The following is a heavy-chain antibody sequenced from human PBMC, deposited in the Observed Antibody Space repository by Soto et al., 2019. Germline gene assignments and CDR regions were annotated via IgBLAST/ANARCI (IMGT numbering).Heavy chain of an antibody. CDR3: ARDRIRPRGYLNWFDT. V-gene: IGHV1-3*01. CDR2: INAGNGNT. D-gene: IGHD3-16*02. CDR1: GYTFTSYA. J-gene: IGHJ5*02. Sequence: ASVKVSCKASGYTFTSYAMHWVRQAPGQRLEWMGWINAGNGNTEYSQKFQGRVTITRDTSASTAYMELSSLRSEDTAVYYCARDRIRPRGYLNWFDTWGQGTLVTVSS.